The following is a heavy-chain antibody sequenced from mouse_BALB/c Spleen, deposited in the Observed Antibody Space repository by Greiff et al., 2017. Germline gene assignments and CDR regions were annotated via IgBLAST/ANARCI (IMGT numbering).Heavy chain of an antibody. V-gene: IGHV1-5*01. D-gene: IGHD1-1*01. CDR2: IYPGNSDT. Sequence: DVQLQESGTVLARPGASVKMSCKASGYTFTSYWMHWVKQRPGQGLEWIGAIYPGNSDTSYNQKFKGKAKLTAVTSTSTAYMELSSLTNEDSAVYYCTRWNYGSSYNAMDYWGQGTSVTVSS. CDR1: GYTFTSYW. J-gene: IGHJ4*01. CDR3: TRWNYGSSYNAMDY.